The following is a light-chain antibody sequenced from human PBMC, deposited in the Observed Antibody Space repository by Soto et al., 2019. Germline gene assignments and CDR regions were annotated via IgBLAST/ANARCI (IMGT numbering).Light chain of an antibody. J-gene: IGKJ4*01. CDR3: QQTYPPPPT. V-gene: IGKV1-39*01. Sequence: DIQMTQSPSSLSASVGDRVTIACRASQTISSYLNWYQQKPGKAPNLLIYGSSSLQSGVPSRFSGSESRTDFTLTISILQPEDFATYYCQQTYPPPPTSGGGTKVELK. CDR2: GSS. CDR1: QTISSY.